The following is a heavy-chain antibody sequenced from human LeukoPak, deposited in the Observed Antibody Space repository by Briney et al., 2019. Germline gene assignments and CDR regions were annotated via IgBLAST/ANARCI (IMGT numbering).Heavy chain of an antibody. D-gene: IGHD3-22*01. CDR2: IWYDGSNK. J-gene: IGHJ4*02. Sequence: GGSLRLSCAASGFTFSSYGMHWVRQAPGKGLEWVAVIWYDGSNKHYADSVKGRFTISRDNSKNTLYLQMNSLRAEDTAVYYCAKGSYDSSGYHLDYWGQGTLVTVSS. V-gene: IGHV3-33*06. CDR3: AKGSYDSSGYHLDY. CDR1: GFTFSSYG.